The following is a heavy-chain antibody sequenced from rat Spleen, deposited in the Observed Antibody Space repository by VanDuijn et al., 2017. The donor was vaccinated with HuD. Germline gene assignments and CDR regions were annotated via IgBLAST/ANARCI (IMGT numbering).Heavy chain of an antibody. CDR2: ISPGGGGT. D-gene: IGHD4-3*01. J-gene: IGHJ2*01. Sequence: EVQLVESGGGLVQPGRSIKLSCGASGFIFSNYDMTWVRQAPTKGLEWVASISPGGGGTYYPDSVKGRFTISRDNAKSTLYLQMDSLRSEDTASYYCARHEFGVPDSYYFDYWGQGDMVTVSS. CDR3: ARHEFGVPDSYYFDY. CDR1: GFIFSNYD. V-gene: IGHV5-25*01.